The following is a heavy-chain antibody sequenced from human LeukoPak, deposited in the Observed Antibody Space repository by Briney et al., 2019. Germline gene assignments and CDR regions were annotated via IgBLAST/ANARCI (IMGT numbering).Heavy chain of an antibody. V-gene: IGHV3-23*01. J-gene: IGHJ6*03. D-gene: IGHD2-2*03. CDR1: GFTFSSYG. CDR2: ISGSGSGT. Sequence: PGGSLRLSCAASGFTFSSYGMSWVRQAPGKGLEWVSGISGSGSGTYYADSVKGRFTISRDNSKNTLHLQTNSLRAEDTAVYYCATHGSAHYYMDVWGKGTTVTISS. CDR3: ATHGSAHYYMDV.